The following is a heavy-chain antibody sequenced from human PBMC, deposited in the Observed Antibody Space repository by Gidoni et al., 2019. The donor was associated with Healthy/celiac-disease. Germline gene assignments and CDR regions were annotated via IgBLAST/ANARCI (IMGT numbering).Heavy chain of an antibody. CDR1: GFTFSSYE. D-gene: IGHD4-17*01. V-gene: IGHV3-48*03. Sequence: EVQLVESGGGLVQPGGSLRLSCAASGFTFSSYEMNWVRQAPGKGLEWVSYISSSGSTIYYADSVKGRFTISRDNAKNSLYLQMNSLRAEDTAVYYCARDMGGGDYDGQYGMDVWGQGTTVTVSS. J-gene: IGHJ6*02. CDR2: ISSSGSTI. CDR3: ARDMGGGDYDGQYGMDV.